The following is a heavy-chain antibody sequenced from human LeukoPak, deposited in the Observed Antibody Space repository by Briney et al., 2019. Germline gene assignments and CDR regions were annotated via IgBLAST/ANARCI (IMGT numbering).Heavy chain of an antibody. CDR1: GFTFRSYW. CDR3: ARDSGCSAFDYSFDY. J-gene: IGHJ4*02. CDR2: INSDGSST. Sequence: GGSLRLSCAASGFTFRSYWMHWVRQAPGKGLVWVSRINSDGSSTSYADFVKGRFTISRDNAKNTLYLQMNSLRAEDTAVYYCARDSGCSAFDYSFDYWGQGTLVTVSS. D-gene: IGHD2-15*01. V-gene: IGHV3-74*01.